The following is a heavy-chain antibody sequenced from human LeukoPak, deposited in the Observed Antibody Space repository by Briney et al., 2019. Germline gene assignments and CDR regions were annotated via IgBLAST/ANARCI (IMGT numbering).Heavy chain of an antibody. CDR2: VSFGGDLT. Sequence: GGSLRLSCAGSGFTFKRYAMHWLRQAPGKGPEWVAFVSFGGDLTFYADSAKGRFTVSRDNSENTVSLQMNSLRAEDTAVYFCARARFDSWGQGTLVTVSS. J-gene: IGHJ5*01. V-gene: IGHV3-30*01. D-gene: IGHD6-6*01. CDR3: ARARFDS. CDR1: GFTFKRYA.